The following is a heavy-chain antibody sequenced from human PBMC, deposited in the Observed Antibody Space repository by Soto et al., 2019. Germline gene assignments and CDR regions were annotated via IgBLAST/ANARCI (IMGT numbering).Heavy chain of an antibody. CDR2: IYSGGST. J-gene: IGHJ2*01. CDR3: AGGPSHXFFFPAADGIRYSVPVSAFLLNRFSDL. Sequence: QAPGKGLEWVSVIYSGGSTYYADSVKGRFTISRDNSKNTLYLQMNSLRAEDTAVYYCAGGPSHXFFFPAADGIRYSVPVSAFLLNRFSDL. D-gene: IGHD3-9*01. V-gene: IGHV3-53*01.